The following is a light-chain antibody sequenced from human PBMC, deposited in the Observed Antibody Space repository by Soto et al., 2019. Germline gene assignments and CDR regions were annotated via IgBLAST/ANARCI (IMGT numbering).Light chain of an antibody. CDR2: DAS. Sequence: VLTQSTATLSLSPGKIASLYCRASESVDFHLAWYQQKPGQAPMLLIYDASVRATGTPARFSGSGSGTDLTLTISSLEPEDFALYYCQQRSTWPTFGQGTRLEL. CDR3: QQRSTWPT. V-gene: IGKV3-11*01. CDR1: ESVDFH. J-gene: IGKJ5*01.